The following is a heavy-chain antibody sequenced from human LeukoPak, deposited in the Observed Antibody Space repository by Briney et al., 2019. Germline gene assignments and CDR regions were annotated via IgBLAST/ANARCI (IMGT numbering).Heavy chain of an antibody. V-gene: IGHV4-59*01. CDR1: GGSISSYY. Sequence: PSETLSLTCTVSGGSISSYYWSWIRQPPGKGLEWIGYIYYSGSTNYNPSLKSRVTISVDTSKNQFSLKLSSVTAADTAVYYCARVPAASQGFYYYYMDVWGKGTTVTVSS. CDR3: ARVPAASQGFYYYYMDV. CDR2: IYYSGST. J-gene: IGHJ6*03. D-gene: IGHD2-2*01.